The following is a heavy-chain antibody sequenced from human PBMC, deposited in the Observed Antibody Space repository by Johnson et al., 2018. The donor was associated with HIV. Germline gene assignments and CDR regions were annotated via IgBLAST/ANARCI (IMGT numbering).Heavy chain of an antibody. Sequence: QVQLVESGGGVVQPGGSLRLSCGSSVFTFRSYGMHWVRQAPGKGLEWVATIHYDGTKKEYAESVKGRFTISRDNSKKTVYMQMNSLRDEDTAVYYCARDDIRDGKSFDIWGQGTMVTVSS. V-gene: IGHV3-30*02. CDR2: IHYDGTKK. CDR3: ARDDIRDGKSFDI. J-gene: IGHJ3*02. CDR1: VFTFRSYG.